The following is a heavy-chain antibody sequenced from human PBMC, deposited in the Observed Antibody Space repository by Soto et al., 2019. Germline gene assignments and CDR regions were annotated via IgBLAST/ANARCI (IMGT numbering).Heavy chain of an antibody. CDR3: ARSYYDFPVYYGMDV. CDR2: ISYDGSNK. Sequence: LRLSCAASGFTFDDYAMHWVRQAPGKGLEWVAVISYDGSNKYYADSVKGRFTISRDNSKNTLYLQMNSLRAEDTAVYYCARSYYDFPVYYGMDVWGQGTTVTVSS. V-gene: IGHV3-30-3*01. CDR1: GFTFDDYA. J-gene: IGHJ6*02. D-gene: IGHD3-3*01.